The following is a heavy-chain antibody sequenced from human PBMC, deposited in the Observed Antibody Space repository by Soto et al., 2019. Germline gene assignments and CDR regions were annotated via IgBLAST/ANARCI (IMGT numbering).Heavy chain of an antibody. V-gene: IGHV4-59*01. D-gene: IGHD3-3*01. CDR1: CGNISNFD. CDR3: ARGFWYYDFWSGYFPMDV. Sequence: ETLSLPCTVFCGNISNFDWRWIRQTPRKGLEWIGYIYYSGSTNYNPSLKSRVTISVDTSKNQFSLKLSSVTAADTAVYYCARGFWYYDFWSGYFPMDVWGKGTTVTVSS. CDR2: IYYSGST. J-gene: IGHJ6*03.